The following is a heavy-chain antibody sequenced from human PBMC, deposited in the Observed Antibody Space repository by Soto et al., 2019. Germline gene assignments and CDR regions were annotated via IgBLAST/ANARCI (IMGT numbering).Heavy chain of an antibody. V-gene: IGHV3-11*06. CDR1: GFTFSDYY. CDR2: ISSSSSYT. D-gene: IGHD4-17*01. J-gene: IGHJ2*01. Sequence: LRLSCAASGFTFSDYYMSWIRQAPGKGLEWVSYISSSSSYTNYADSVKGRFTISRDNAKNSLYLQMNSLRAEDTAVYYCARDRSPTDPIDYGDVWYFDLWGRGTLVTVSS. CDR3: ARDRSPTDPIDYGDVWYFDL.